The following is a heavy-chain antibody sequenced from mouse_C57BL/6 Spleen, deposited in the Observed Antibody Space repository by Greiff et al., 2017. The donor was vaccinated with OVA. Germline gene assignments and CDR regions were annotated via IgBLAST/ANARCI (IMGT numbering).Heavy chain of an antibody. Sequence: VQLQQSGPELVKPGASVKIPCKASGYTFTDYNMNWVKQSHGKSLEWIGDINPNNGGTIYNQKFKGKATLTVDKSSSTAYMELRSLTSEDTAVYYCARWDSNYGYFDVWGTGTTVTVSS. CDR2: INPNNGGT. V-gene: IGHV1-18*01. J-gene: IGHJ1*03. CDR3: ARWDSNYGYFDV. D-gene: IGHD2-5*01. CDR1: GYTFTDYN.